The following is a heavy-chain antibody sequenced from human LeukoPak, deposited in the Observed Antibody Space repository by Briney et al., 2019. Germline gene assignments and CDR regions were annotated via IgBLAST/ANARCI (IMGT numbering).Heavy chain of an antibody. CDR1: GFTFSSYW. CDR3: ARAVSRGHNDY. CDR2: VNSDGSTT. Sequence: PGGSLRLSCAASGFTFSSYWMHWVRHAPGKGLGWVSSVNSDGSTTRYADSAKGRLTISRDNAKNTLYLQMNSLRAEDTAVYYCARAVSRGHNDYWGQGTLVTVSS. V-gene: IGHV3-74*01. D-gene: IGHD2-21*01. J-gene: IGHJ4*02.